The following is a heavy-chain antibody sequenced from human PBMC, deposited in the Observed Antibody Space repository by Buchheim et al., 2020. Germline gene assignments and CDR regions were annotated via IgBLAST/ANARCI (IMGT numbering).Heavy chain of an antibody. CDR2: INAGNGNT. V-gene: IGHV1-3*01. Sequence: QVQLVQSGAEVKKPGASVKVSCKASGYTFTSYAMHWVRQAPGQRLEWMGWINAGNGNTKYSQKFQGRVTITRDTSASTAYMELSSLRSEDTAVYYCARAPTYYYDSSGYYHNWFDPWGQGTL. CDR1: GYTFTSYA. CDR3: ARAPTYYYDSSGYYHNWFDP. D-gene: IGHD3-22*01. J-gene: IGHJ5*02.